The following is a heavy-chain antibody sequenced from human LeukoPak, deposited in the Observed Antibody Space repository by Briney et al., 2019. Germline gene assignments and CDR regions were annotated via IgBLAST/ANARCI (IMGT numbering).Heavy chain of an antibody. Sequence: GASVKVSCKASGGTFSSYAISWVRQAPGQGLEWMGRIIPILGIAHYAQKFQGRVTITADKSTSTAYMELSSLRSEDTAVYYCARGTADPDGRQQLANWGQGTLVTVSS. CDR2: IIPILGIA. CDR1: GGTFSSYA. V-gene: IGHV1-69*04. D-gene: IGHD6-13*01. CDR3: ARGTADPDGRQQLAN. J-gene: IGHJ4*02.